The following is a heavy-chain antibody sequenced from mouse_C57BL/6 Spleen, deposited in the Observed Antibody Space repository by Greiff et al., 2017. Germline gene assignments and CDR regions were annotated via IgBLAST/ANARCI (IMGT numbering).Heavy chain of an antibody. Sequence: EVMLVESGGDLVKPGGSLKLSCAASGFTFSSYGMSWVRQTPDKRLEWVATISSGGSYTYYPDSVKGRFTISRDTAKNTLYLQMSSLKSEDTAMYDCARLYYGTSYGAMDYWGQGTSVTVSS. CDR2: ISSGGSYT. V-gene: IGHV5-6*01. J-gene: IGHJ4*01. D-gene: IGHD1-1*01. CDR3: ARLYYGTSYGAMDY. CDR1: GFTFSSYG.